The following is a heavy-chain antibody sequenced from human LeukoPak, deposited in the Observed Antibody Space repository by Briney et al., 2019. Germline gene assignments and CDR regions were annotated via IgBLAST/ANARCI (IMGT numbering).Heavy chain of an antibody. CDR1: VYSFTSYW. V-gene: IGHV5-51*01. D-gene: IGHD3-9*01. CDR3: ETSYDILTPFDY. CDR2: IYPGDSDT. J-gene: IGHJ4*02. Sequence: GESLKISCKGSVYSFTSYWIAWVRQMPGNGLEWMGIIYPGDSDTRYSPSFQGQVTISADKSISTAYLQWSSLKASDTFLYYCETSYDILTPFDYWGQGTLVTVSS.